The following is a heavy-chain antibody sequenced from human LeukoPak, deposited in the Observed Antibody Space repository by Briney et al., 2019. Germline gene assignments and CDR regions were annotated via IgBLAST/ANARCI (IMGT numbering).Heavy chain of an antibody. Sequence: GGSLKHSCAASGFTFSDPAIHWVRQASGKGLEWVGRIRNKANNYATAYAASVKGRFTISRDDSKNTAYLQMDSLKTEDTAVYYCATYAGYYDSSGSLKFYFNYWGQGTLVTVSS. J-gene: IGHJ4*02. D-gene: IGHD3-22*01. V-gene: IGHV3-73*01. CDR3: ATYAGYYDSSGSLKFYFNY. CDR2: IRNKANNYAT. CDR1: GFTFSDPA.